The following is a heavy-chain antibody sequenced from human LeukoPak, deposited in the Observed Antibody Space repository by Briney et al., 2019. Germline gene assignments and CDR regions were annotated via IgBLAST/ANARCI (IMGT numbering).Heavy chain of an antibody. CDR1: GGSISSYY. Sequence: SETLSLTCTVSGGSISSYYWSWIRQPPGKGLEWIGYIYYSGSTNYNPSLKSRVTISVDTSKNQFSLKLSSVTAADTAVYYCARGGIADRLGNWGQGTLVTVSS. CDR3: ARGGIADRLGN. J-gene: IGHJ4*02. CDR2: IYYSGST. D-gene: IGHD6-6*01. V-gene: IGHV4-59*12.